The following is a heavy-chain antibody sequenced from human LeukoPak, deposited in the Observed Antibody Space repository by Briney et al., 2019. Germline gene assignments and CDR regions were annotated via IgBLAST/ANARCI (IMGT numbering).Heavy chain of an antibody. Sequence: GGSLRLSCAASGFTFSSYAMHWVRQAPGKGLEYVSAISNNGGSTFYANSVKGRFTISRDNSKNTLYLQMGSLRAEDMAVYYCARGPDYYGSGSYYAPLDYWGQGTLVTVSS. V-gene: IGHV3-64*01. CDR2: ISNNGGST. J-gene: IGHJ4*02. CDR1: GFTFSSYA. CDR3: ARGPDYYGSGSYYAPLDY. D-gene: IGHD3-10*01.